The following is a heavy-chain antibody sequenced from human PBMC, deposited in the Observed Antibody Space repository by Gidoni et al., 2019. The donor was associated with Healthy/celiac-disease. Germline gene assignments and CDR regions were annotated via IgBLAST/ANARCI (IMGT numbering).Heavy chain of an antibody. CDR1: GFTFSSYW. Sequence: EVQLVESGGGLVQPGGSLRLSCAASGFTFSSYWMHWVRQAPGKGLVWVSRINRDGSSTSYADSVKGRFTISRDNAKNTLYLQMNSLRAEDTAVYYCARQEAENGDSYYYYGMDVWGQGTTVTVSS. V-gene: IGHV3-74*01. CDR2: INRDGSST. J-gene: IGHJ6*02. CDR3: ARQEAENGDSYYYYGMDV. D-gene: IGHD4-17*01.